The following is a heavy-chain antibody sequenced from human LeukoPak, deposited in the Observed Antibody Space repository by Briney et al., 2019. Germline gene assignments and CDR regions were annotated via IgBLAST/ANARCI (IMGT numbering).Heavy chain of an antibody. J-gene: IGHJ4*02. CDR1: GYTFTSYG. CDR2: ISAYNGNT. V-gene: IGHV1-18*01. D-gene: IGHD1-26*01. Sequence: ASVKVSCKASGYTFTSYGISWVRQAPGQGLEWMGWISAYNGNTNYAQKLQSRVTMTTDTSTSTAYMELRSLRSDDTAVYYCARDGAYSGSYPFDYWGQGTLVTVSS. CDR3: ARDGAYSGSYPFDY.